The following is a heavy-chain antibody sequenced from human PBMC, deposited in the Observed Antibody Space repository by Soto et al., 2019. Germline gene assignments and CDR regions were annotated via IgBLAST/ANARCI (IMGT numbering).Heavy chain of an antibody. Sequence: GESLKISCKGSGYSFTSYWIGWVRQMPGKGLEWMGIIYPGDSDTRYSPSFQGQVTISADKSISTAYLQWSSLKASDTAMYYCARLQGGYYDSSGYSFDYWGQGTLVTVSS. CDR3: ARLQGGYYDSSGYSFDY. CDR1: GYSFTSYW. D-gene: IGHD3-22*01. J-gene: IGHJ4*02. CDR2: IYPGDSDT. V-gene: IGHV5-51*01.